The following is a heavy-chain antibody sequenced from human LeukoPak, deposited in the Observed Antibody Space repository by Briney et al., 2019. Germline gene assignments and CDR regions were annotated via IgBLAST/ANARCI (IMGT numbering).Heavy chain of an antibody. Sequence: GGSLRLSCAASGFTFISYSMNWVRQAPGRGLEWVSSISSSSSYIYYADSVKGRFTISRDNAKNSPYLQMNSLRAEDTAVYYCARENVSPAWFDPWGQGTLVTVSS. V-gene: IGHV3-21*01. D-gene: IGHD3-16*01. J-gene: IGHJ5*02. CDR2: ISSSSSYI. CDR3: ARENVSPAWFDP. CDR1: GFTFISYS.